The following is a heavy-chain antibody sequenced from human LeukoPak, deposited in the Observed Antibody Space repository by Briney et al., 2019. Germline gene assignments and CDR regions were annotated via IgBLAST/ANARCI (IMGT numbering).Heavy chain of an antibody. CDR3: ARGSGWYLP. CDR1: GASISSHS. Sequence: SETLSLTCTVSGASISSHSWSWIRQPPGKGLEWIGYRYSSGVTGYNPSLKSRVTISVDTSRNQVSLELSSVTAADTAVYYCARGSGWYLPWGQGTLVTVSS. J-gene: IGHJ5*02. CDR2: RYSSGVT. V-gene: IGHV4-59*11. D-gene: IGHD6-19*01.